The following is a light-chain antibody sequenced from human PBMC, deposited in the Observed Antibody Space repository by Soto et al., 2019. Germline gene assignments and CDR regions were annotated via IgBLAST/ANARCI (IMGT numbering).Light chain of an antibody. Sequence: EIVMTQSPATLSVSPGESATLSCRVSQSITSSKLAWYQQKPGQAPRLLIYGASSRATGIPDRFSGSGSGTDFTLTISRLEPEDFAVYYCQQYGSSPLYTFGQGTKLEIK. J-gene: IGKJ2*01. CDR2: GAS. CDR1: QSITSSK. V-gene: IGKV3-20*01. CDR3: QQYGSSPLYT.